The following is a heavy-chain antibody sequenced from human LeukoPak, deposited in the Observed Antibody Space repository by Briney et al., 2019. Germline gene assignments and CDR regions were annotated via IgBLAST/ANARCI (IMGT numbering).Heavy chain of an antibody. V-gene: IGHV4-4*02. CDR1: GGSISSSNW. CDR2: IYHSGST. J-gene: IGHJ4*02. D-gene: IGHD3-22*01. CDR3: ASPYYYDGSGYYSDY. Sequence: PSGTLSLTCAVSGGSISSSNWWSWVRQPPGKGLEWIGEIYHSGSTNYNPSLKSRVTISVDKSKNQFSLKLSSVTAADTAVYYCASPYYYDGSGYYSDYWGQGTLVTVSS.